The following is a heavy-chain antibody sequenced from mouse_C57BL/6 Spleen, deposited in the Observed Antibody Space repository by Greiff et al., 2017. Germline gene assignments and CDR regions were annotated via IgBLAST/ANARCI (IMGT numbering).Heavy chain of an antibody. J-gene: IGHJ3*01. CDR3: ARLNVGYYSY. CDR1: GYTFTSYW. V-gene: IGHV1-69*01. D-gene: IGHD2-3*01. Sequence: QVQLQQPGAELVMPGASVKLSCKASGYTFTSYWMHWVKQRPGQGLEWIGEIDPSDSYTNYNDKFKGKSTLTVDKSSSTAYMQLSSLTSEDSAVSYCARLNVGYYSYWGQGTLVTVSA. CDR2: IDPSDSYT.